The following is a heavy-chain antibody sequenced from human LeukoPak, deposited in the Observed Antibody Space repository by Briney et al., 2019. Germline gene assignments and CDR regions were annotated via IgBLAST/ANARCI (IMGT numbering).Heavy chain of an antibody. D-gene: IGHD2-21*02. CDR3: ARRAYCGGDCWWFDP. V-gene: IGHV4-30-4*01. J-gene: IGHJ5*02. CDR1: GDSVSSDSNY. CDR2: ISYSGST. Sequence: SQTLSLTCTVSGDSVSSDSNYWTWIRQPPGKGLEWIGYISYSGSTSYNPSLKSRLTISIDTSKNQFSLKLSSVTAADTAVYYCARRAYCGGDCWWFDPWGQGTLVTVSS.